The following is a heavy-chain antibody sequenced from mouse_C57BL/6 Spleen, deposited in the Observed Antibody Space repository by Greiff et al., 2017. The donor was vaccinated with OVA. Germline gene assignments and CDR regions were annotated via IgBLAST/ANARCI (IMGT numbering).Heavy chain of an antibody. CDR3: AHYGPWFAY. Sequence: QVHVKQPGAELVKPGASVKVSCKASGYTFTSYWMHWVKQRPGQGLEWIGRIHPSDSDTNYNQKFKGKATLTVDKSSSTAYMQLSSLTSEDSAVYYCAHYGPWFAYWGQGTLVTVSA. D-gene: IGHD1-1*02. CDR2: IHPSDSDT. CDR1: GYTFTSYW. V-gene: IGHV1-74*01. J-gene: IGHJ3*01.